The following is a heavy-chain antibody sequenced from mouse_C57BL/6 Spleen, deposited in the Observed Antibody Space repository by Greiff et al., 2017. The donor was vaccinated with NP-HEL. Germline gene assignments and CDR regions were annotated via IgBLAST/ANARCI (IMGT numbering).Heavy chain of an antibody. CDR2: ISSGGDYL. J-gene: IGHJ2*01. D-gene: IGHD1-1*01. V-gene: IGHV5-9-1*02. Sequence: EVKLVESGEGLVKPGGSLKLSCAASGFTFSSYAMSWVRQTPEKRLEWVAYISSGGDYLYYADTVKGRFTISRDNARNTLYLQMSSLKSEDTAMYYCTRGDYGSSYGYWGQGTTLTVSS. CDR1: GFTFSSYA. CDR3: TRGDYGSSYGY.